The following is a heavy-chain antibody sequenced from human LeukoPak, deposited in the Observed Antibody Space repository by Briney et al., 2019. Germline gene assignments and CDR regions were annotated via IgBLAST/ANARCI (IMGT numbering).Heavy chain of an antibody. CDR2: INHSGST. D-gene: IGHD1-26*01. Sequence: SETLSLTCAVYGGSFSGYYWSWIRQPPGKGLEWIGEINHSGSTNYNPSLKSRVTISVNTSNNQFSLKVSSVTAADTAVYYCARQRVGVLDYWGQGTLVTVSS. J-gene: IGHJ4*02. V-gene: IGHV4-34*01. CDR1: GGSFSGYY. CDR3: ARQRVGVLDY.